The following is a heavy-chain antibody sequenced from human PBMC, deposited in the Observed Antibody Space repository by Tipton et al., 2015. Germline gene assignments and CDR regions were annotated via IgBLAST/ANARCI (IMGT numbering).Heavy chain of an antibody. CDR1: AYSISTDYY. J-gene: IGHJ5*02. V-gene: IGHV4-38-2*01. D-gene: IGHD5-18*01. CDR3: ARFMGYSYGPDNWFDP. CDR2: ISHSGST. Sequence: TLSLTCAVSAYSISTDYYWGWIRPPPGKGLEWIGTISHSGSTYYNPSLKSRVTISADTSKNRFSLKLSSVTAADTAVYYCARFMGYSYGPDNWFDPWGQGTLVTVSS.